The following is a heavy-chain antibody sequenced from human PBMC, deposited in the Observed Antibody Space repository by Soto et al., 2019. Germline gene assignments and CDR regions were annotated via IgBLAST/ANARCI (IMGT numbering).Heavy chain of an antibody. Sequence: ASVKVSCKASGYTFTSYPIHWVRQAPGQGPEWLGWINPDSSDTKYSQNFQGRITITSDTSASTAYMELSSLRSEDTAVYYCARNEDYWGQGTLVTVSS. V-gene: IGHV1-3*01. CDR3: ARNEDY. CDR2: INPDSSDT. CDR1: GYTFTSYP. D-gene: IGHD1-1*01. J-gene: IGHJ4*02.